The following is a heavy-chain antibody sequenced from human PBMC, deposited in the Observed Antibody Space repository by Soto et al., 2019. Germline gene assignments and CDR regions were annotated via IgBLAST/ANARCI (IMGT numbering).Heavy chain of an antibody. D-gene: IGHD3-9*01. Sequence: ASVKVSCKASGGTFSSYAISWVRQAPGQGLEWMGGIIPIFGTANYAQKFQGRVTITADESTSTAYMELSSLRSEDTAVYYCASLYYDILTGYQTNGYYYGMDVWGQGTTVTVSS. CDR2: IIPIFGTA. J-gene: IGHJ6*02. CDR1: GGTFSSYA. V-gene: IGHV1-69*13. CDR3: ASLYYDILTGYQTNGYYYGMDV.